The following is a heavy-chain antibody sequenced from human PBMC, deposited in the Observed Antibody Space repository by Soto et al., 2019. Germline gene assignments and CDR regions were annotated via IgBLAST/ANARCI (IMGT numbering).Heavy chain of an antibody. CDR3: ARYIVATISYFDY. CDR2: INHSGST. J-gene: IGHJ4*02. D-gene: IGHD5-12*01. V-gene: IGHV4-34*01. CDR1: GGSFSGYY. Sequence: QVQLQQWGAGLLKPSETLSLTCAVYGGSFSGYYWSWIRQPPGKGLAWIGEINHSGSTNYNPSLKSRVTISVDTSKNQFSLKLSSVTAADTAVYYCARYIVATISYFDYWGQGTLVTVSS.